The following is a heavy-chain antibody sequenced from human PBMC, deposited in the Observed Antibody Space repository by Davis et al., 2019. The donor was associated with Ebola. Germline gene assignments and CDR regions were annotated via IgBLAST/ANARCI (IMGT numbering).Heavy chain of an antibody. D-gene: IGHD3-22*01. V-gene: IGHV1-46*01. CDR1: GGTFSSYA. CDR3: ARERTGKYYYDSSGYITPYFDY. CDR2: INPSGGST. Sequence: ASVKVSCKASGGTFSSYAISWVRQAPGQGLEWMGIINPSGGSTSYAQKFQGRVTMTRDTSTSTVYMELSSLRSEDTAVYYCARERTGKYYYDSSGYITPYFDYWGQGTLVTVSS. J-gene: IGHJ4*02.